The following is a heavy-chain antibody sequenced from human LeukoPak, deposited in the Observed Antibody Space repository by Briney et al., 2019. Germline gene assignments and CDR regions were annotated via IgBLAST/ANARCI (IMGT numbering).Heavy chain of an antibody. V-gene: IGHV4-31*03. D-gene: IGHD2-2*01. CDR1: GGSISSGGYY. CDR3: AVELGYCSSTSCYGGWFDP. Sequence: TLSLTCTVSGGSISSGGYYWSWIRQHPGKGLEWIGYSYYSGSTYYNPSLKSRVTISVDTSKNQFSLKLSSVTAADTAVYYCAVELGYCSSTSCYGGWFDPWGQGTLVTVSS. J-gene: IGHJ5*02. CDR2: SYYSGST.